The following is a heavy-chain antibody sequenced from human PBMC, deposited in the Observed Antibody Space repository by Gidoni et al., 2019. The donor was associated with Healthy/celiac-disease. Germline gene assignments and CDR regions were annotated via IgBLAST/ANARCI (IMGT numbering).Heavy chain of an antibody. J-gene: IGHJ6*02. CDR2: IWYDGSNK. D-gene: IGHD1-26*01. CDR3: ARDNSGSYVTHLYYYYGYGMDV. V-gene: IGHV3-33*01. Sequence: QVQLVESGGGVVQPGRSLRLSCAASGFTFSSYGMHWVRQAPGKGLEWVAVIWYDGSNKYYADSVKGRFTISRDNSKNTLYLQMNSLRAEDTAVYYCARDNSGSYVTHLYYYYGYGMDVWGQGTTVTVSS. CDR1: GFTFSSYG.